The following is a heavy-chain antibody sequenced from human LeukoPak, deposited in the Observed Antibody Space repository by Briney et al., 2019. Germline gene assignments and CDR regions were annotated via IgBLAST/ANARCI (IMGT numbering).Heavy chain of an antibody. Sequence: SSQTLSLTCTVSGASISSGGYYWSWIRQYPGKGLEWIGYIYNSGSTYYNPSLKSRITISVDTSQNQFSLKLSSVTAADTAVYYCARAYSPSSLYFDYWGQGTLVTVSS. V-gene: IGHV4-31*03. D-gene: IGHD6-6*01. CDR2: IYNSGST. CDR3: ARAYSPSSLYFDY. CDR1: GASISSGGYY. J-gene: IGHJ4*02.